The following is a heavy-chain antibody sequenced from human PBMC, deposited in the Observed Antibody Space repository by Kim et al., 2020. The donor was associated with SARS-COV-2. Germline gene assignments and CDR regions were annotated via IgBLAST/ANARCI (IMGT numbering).Heavy chain of an antibody. V-gene: IGHV1-3*01. CDR1: GYTFETFS. Sequence: ASVKVSCKASGYTFETFSLYWVRQAPGQRFEWMGWINGGNGNTRYSQNFQGRVTITRDTSASTSYMELSSLTSKDTAVYYCAREGSGSYNWFDPWGQEPWSPSPQ. CDR2: INGGNGNT. J-gene: IGHJ5*02. CDR3: AREGSGSYNWFDP. D-gene: IGHD3-10*01.